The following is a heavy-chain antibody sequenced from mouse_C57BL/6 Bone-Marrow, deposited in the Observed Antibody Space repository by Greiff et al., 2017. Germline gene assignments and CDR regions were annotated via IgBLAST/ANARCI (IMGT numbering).Heavy chain of an antibody. Sequence: EVKLQESGGGLVKPGGSLKLSCAASGFTFSSYAMSWVRQTPEKRLEWVATISDGGSYTYYPDNVKGRFTISRDNAKNNLYLQMSHLKSEDTAMYYWAREPPSYDYGSSWFAYWGQGTLVTVSA. CDR3: AREPPSYDYGSSWFAY. J-gene: IGHJ3*01. CDR2: ISDGGSYT. CDR1: GFTFSSYA. V-gene: IGHV5-4*01. D-gene: IGHD1-1*01.